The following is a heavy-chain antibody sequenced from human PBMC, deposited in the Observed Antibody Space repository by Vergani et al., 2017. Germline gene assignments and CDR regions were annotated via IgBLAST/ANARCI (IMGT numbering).Heavy chain of an antibody. Sequence: QVQLVQSGAEVKKPGSSVKVSCKASGGTFSSYAISWVRQAPGQGIEWMGRIIPILGIANYAQKFQGRVTITADKSTSTAYMELSSLRSEDTAVYYCARRLAAADYYYYYGMDVWGQGTTVTVSS. CDR1: GGTFSSYA. J-gene: IGHJ6*02. D-gene: IGHD6-13*01. CDR3: ARRLAAADYYYYYGMDV. V-gene: IGHV1-69*04. CDR2: IIPILGIA.